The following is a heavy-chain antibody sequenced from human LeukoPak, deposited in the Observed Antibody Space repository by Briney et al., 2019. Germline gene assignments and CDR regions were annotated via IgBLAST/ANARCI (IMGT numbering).Heavy chain of an antibody. V-gene: IGHV3-74*01. CDR3: ARAKPLYSSGLDY. D-gene: IGHD3-22*01. CDR2: INGDGNRT. CDR1: GFTLSPHW. Sequence: GGSLTLSCAASGFTLSPHWMSWVRQAPGKGLECVSRINGDGNRTDYADSVGALFTLSRDSPKNTLSLQMNNLSAEDTAVYYCARAKPLYSSGLDYWGQGTLVTVSS. J-gene: IGHJ4*02.